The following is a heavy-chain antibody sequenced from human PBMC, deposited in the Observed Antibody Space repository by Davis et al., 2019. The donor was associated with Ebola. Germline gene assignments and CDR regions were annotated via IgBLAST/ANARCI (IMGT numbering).Heavy chain of an antibody. J-gene: IGHJ4*02. CDR3: GRGSAPPDY. CDR2: IDSSGNII. V-gene: IGHV3-11*01. Sequence: GESLKISCAASGFTFSDYYMRWLRRPPGKGLEWLSCIDSSGNIIFYGDSVKGRFTVSRDNAKNFLYLHMNSLSAEDTAVYYCGRGSAPPDYWGQGTLVTVSS. D-gene: IGHD6-25*01. CDR1: GFTFSDYY.